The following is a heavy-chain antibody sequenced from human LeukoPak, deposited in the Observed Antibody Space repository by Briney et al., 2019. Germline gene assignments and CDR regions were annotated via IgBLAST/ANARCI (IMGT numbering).Heavy chain of an antibody. Sequence: ASVKVSCKASGYTFTSYGISWVRQAPGQGLEWMGWISAYNGNTNYAQKLQGRVTMTWDMSTSTDYMELSSLTAEDTAVYFCARDNSARDTAWWFDPWGQGTLVTVSS. CDR1: GYTFTSYG. CDR3: ARDNSARDTAWWFDP. CDR2: ISAYNGNT. V-gene: IGHV1-18*01. D-gene: IGHD3-10*01. J-gene: IGHJ5*02.